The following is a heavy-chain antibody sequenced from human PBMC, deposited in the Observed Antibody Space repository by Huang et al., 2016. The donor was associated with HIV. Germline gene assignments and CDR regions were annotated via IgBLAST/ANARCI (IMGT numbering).Heavy chain of an antibody. CDR1: GGAIRRYY. V-gene: IGHV4-4*07. Sequence: QVQLQESGPGLVKPSETLSLTCTVSGGAIRRYYWSWIRQPAGKGLEWIGRIYNRWTTNYNPSLKSRVTMSVDMSKNQFSLKLTSVTAGDTAVYYCARALGGIRFDSWGQGILVTVSS. CDR2: IYNRWTT. CDR3: ARALGGIRFDS. J-gene: IGHJ4*02. D-gene: IGHD2-15*01.